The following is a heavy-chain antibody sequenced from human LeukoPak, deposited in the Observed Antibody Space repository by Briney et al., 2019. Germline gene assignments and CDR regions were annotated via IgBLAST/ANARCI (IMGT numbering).Heavy chain of an antibody. D-gene: IGHD2-15*01. CDR2: ISDSGGST. Sequence: GGSLRLSCVASGFTFSSYAMTWVRQALKKGLEWVSDISDSGGSTYYADSVRGRFTISRDNSKNTLYLQMNSLRAEDTAVYYCARVHCSGGSCYRGRFDYWGQGTLVTVSS. J-gene: IGHJ4*02. V-gene: IGHV3-23*01. CDR1: GFTFSSYA. CDR3: ARVHCSGGSCYRGRFDY.